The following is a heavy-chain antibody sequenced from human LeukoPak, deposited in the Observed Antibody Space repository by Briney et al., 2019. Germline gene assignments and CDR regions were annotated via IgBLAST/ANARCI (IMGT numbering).Heavy chain of an antibody. V-gene: IGHV3-7*01. Sequence: WGSLRLSCAASGFTFSSYWMSWVRQAPGKGLEWVANIKQDGSDKYYVDSVKGRFTISRDNAKNSLYLQMNSLRAEDTAVYYCAREQGYDFWSGPLDWGQGTLVTVSS. D-gene: IGHD3-3*01. CDR2: IKQDGSDK. J-gene: IGHJ4*02. CDR1: GFTFSSYW. CDR3: AREQGYDFWSGPLD.